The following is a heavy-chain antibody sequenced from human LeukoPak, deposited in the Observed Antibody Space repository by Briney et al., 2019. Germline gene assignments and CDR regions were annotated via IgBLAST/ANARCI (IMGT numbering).Heavy chain of an antibody. CDR3: AAGRSGYFDS. CDR2: IKSKIDGGLK. CDR1: GLTLSDAW. J-gene: IGHJ4*02. Sequence: GGSLRLSCAASGLTLSDAWLTWVRQAPGKGLEWVARIKSKIDGGLKDYAAPVKGTFTISRDDSENTVYLQINSLKIEDTAMYYCAAGRSGYFDSWGQGTLVTVSS. V-gene: IGHV3-15*01.